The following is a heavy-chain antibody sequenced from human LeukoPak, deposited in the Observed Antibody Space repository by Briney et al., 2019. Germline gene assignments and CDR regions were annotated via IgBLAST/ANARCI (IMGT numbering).Heavy chain of an antibody. V-gene: IGHV3-7*05. CDR1: GFTFNSYW. CDR3: GRGAFLRSSSWVDF. Sequence: GGSLRLSCAASGFTFNSYWMSWVSQAPGKGLEWGANIRSDGNERYYVDSVKGRFTISRDNPKNSLYLQMNSLRAEDTALYYCGRGAFLRSSSWVDFWGQGTLVTVSS. CDR2: IRSDGNER. D-gene: IGHD6-13*01. J-gene: IGHJ4*02.